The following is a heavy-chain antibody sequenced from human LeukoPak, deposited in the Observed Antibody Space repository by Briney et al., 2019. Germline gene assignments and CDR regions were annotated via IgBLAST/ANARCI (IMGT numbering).Heavy chain of an antibody. V-gene: IGHV5-51*01. CDR3: ARLSYGDVDGGFDY. Sequence: GESLKISCKGSGYSFTSYWIDWGRQMPGKGLEWMGIIYPGDSDTKYSPSFQGQVTISADKSISTAYLQWSSLKASDTAKYYCARLSYGDVDGGFDYWGQGTMVTVSS. J-gene: IGHJ4*02. CDR1: GYSFTSYW. CDR2: IYPGDSDT. D-gene: IGHD4-17*01.